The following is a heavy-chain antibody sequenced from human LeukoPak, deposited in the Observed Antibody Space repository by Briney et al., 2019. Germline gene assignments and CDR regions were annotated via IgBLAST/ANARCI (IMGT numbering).Heavy chain of an antibody. CDR3: AREDYSNGYYRGGWFDP. CDR1: GYIFSGYY. Sequence: ASVKVSCKTSGYIFSGYYMHWLRQAPGQGLEWMGWIDPQSGDTNYAQNFQGRVAMTGDTFIKTAYMELSSLRSDDTAVYYCAREDYSNGYYRGGWFDPWGQGTLVTVSS. D-gene: IGHD6-19*01. CDR2: IDPQSGDT. J-gene: IGHJ5*02. V-gene: IGHV1-2*02.